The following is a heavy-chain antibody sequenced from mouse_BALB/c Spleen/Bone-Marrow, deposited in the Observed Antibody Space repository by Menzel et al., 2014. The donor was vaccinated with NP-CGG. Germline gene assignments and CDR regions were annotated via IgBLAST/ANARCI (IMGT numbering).Heavy chain of an antibody. CDR2: IWRGGST. Sequence: VQGVESGPSLVQPSQSLSITCTASGFSFTSYGVPWVRQSPGKGLEWLGSIWRGGSTDYNAAFMSRLSITKDNSKGQVFFKMNSLQTDVTDIYSCDKRGNSGYFDYWGQGTSLTVSS. CDR1: GFSFTSYG. J-gene: IGHJ2*02. V-gene: IGHV2-5-1*01. CDR3: DKRGNSGYFDY. D-gene: IGHD2-1*01.